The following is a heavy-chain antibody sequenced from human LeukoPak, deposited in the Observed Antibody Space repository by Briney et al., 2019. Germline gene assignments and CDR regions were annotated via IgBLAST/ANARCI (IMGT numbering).Heavy chain of an antibody. CDR3: AKRYCSGGSCYVDY. D-gene: IGHD2-15*01. CDR2: ISGSGGST. J-gene: IGHJ4*02. Sequence: GGSLRLSCAASGLTFSSYAMSWVRQAPGKGLEWVSAISGSGGSTYYADSVKGRFTISRDNSKNTLYLQMNSLRAEDTAVYYCAKRYCSGGSCYVDYWGQGTLVTVSS. CDR1: GLTFSSYA. V-gene: IGHV3-23*01.